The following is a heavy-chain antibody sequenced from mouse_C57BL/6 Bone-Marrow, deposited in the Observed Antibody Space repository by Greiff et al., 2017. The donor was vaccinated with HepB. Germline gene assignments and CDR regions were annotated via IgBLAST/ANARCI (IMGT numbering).Heavy chain of an antibody. CDR3: ASPAYYSNYPFAY. CDR2: IYPRSGNT. CDR1: GYTFTSYG. Sequence: QVQLQQSGAELARPGASVKLSCKASGYTFTSYGISWVKLRTGQGLEWIGEIYPRSGNTYYNEKFKGQATLAADKSSSTAYMELRSLTSEDSAVYFCASPAYYSNYPFAYWGQGTLVTVSA. J-gene: IGHJ3*01. V-gene: IGHV1-81*01. D-gene: IGHD2-5*01.